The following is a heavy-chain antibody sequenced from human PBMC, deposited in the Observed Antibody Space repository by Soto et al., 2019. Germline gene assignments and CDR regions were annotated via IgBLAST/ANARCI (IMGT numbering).Heavy chain of an antibody. CDR2: ITAYNGNT. CDR3: ARGGSGYVWFNEF. D-gene: IGHD3-22*01. CDR1: GYTFTSYG. V-gene: IGHV1-18*01. J-gene: IGHJ4*02. Sequence: QVQLVQSGAEVKKPGASVKVSCKASGYTFTSYGITWVRQAPGQGLAWMGWITAYNGNTNYAQNLQGRVTMTTDTSTNTAYMDLSSLKSEDTAIYYCARGGSGYVWFNEFWGQGTLVTVSS.